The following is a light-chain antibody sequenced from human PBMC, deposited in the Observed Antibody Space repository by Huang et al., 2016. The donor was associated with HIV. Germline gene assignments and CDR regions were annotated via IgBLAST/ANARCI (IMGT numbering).Light chain of an antibody. Sequence: DIQMTQSPPSLSASVGDRVSITCRASQNINSYLNWYQQKPGNAPKLLIYAASTLESGVPSRFSGSGSGTDFTLTISSLQPEDFASYYCQQSYTMPLTFGGGTKVEI. CDR2: AAS. J-gene: IGKJ4*01. V-gene: IGKV1-39*01. CDR3: QQSYTMPLT. CDR1: QNINSY.